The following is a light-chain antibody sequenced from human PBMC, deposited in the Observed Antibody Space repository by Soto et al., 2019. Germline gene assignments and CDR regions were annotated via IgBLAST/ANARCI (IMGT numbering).Light chain of an antibody. Sequence: DTQMTQSPSTLSASVGDRVTITCRASQGISTSMAWYQQRPGTAPKLLIYKTSTLESGVPSRFSGSGSGTEFTLTISSLQPDDFATYYCQQYNTYSPTFGQGTKVEVK. CDR2: KTS. CDR3: QQYNTYSPT. V-gene: IGKV1-5*03. CDR1: QGISTS. J-gene: IGKJ1*01.